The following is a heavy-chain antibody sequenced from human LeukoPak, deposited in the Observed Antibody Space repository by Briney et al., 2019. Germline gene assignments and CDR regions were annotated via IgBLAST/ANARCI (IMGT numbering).Heavy chain of an antibody. J-gene: IGHJ6*02. CDR3: ARDAITMVRGVMFYYGMDV. Sequence: GGSLRLSCAASGFTFSSYGMRWVRQAPGKGLEWVAVIWYDGSNKYYADSVKGRFTISRDNSKNTLYLQMNSLRAEDTAVYYCARDAITMVRGVMFYYGMDVWGQGTTVTVSS. CDR1: GFTFSSYG. V-gene: IGHV3-33*01. CDR2: IWYDGSNK. D-gene: IGHD3-10*01.